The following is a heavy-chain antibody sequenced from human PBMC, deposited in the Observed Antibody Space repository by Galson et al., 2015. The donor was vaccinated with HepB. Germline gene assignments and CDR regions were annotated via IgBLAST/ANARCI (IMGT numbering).Heavy chain of an antibody. D-gene: IGHD3-16*01. CDR1: GFSLSNYA. CDR3: AKDPALHYDYSEWYFDL. CDR2: ISSSGAAT. V-gene: IGHV3-23*01. Sequence: SLRSSCAASGFSLSNYAMSWVRQAPRKELVCIPNISSSGAATYYAYSVKRRCTISSDIAKNTGDLQMNSLRAEYTAVYYRAKDPALHYDYSEWYFDLWGRGTMVTVSS. J-gene: IGHJ2*01.